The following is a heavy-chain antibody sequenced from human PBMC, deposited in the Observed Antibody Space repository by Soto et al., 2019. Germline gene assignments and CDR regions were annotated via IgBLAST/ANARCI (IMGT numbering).Heavy chain of an antibody. V-gene: IGHV3-33*01. D-gene: IGHD2-15*01. CDR1: GFTFSSYG. J-gene: IGHJ6*03. Sequence: QVQLVESGGGVVQPGRSLRLSCAASGFTFSSYGMHWVRQAPGKGLEWVAVIWYDGSNKYYADSVKGRFTISRDNSKNTLYLQMNSLRAEDTAVYYCARDCSVAATGRFDEYYYYRDVWGKGTTVTVSS. CDR2: IWYDGSNK. CDR3: ARDCSVAATGRFDEYYYYRDV.